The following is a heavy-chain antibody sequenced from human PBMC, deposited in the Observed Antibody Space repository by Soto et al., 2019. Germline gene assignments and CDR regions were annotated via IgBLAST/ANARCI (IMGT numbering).Heavy chain of an antibody. D-gene: IGHD6-6*01. V-gene: IGHV1-69*13. Sequence: SVKVSCKASGGTFSSYAISWVRQAPGQGLEWMGGIIPIFGTANYAQKFQGRVTITADESTSTAYMELSSLRSEDTAVYYCAREYSSSSSYYYGMDVWGQGTTVTVSS. CDR2: IIPIFGTA. J-gene: IGHJ6*02. CDR3: AREYSSSSSYYYGMDV. CDR1: GGTFSSYA.